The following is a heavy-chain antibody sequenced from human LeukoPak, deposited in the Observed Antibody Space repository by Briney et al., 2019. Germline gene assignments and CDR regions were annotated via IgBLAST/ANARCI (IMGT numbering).Heavy chain of an antibody. CDR2: ICYSGGT. Sequence: ASETLSLTCAASGGSISNYYWSWIRQPPGKGLEWIGDICYSGGTNYTPSLKSGLTISVDASTNNFSLMLTTGPAADRAAYYYAAAGSNGGNPFEYWGQGTLVTVSS. CDR3: AAAGSNGGNPFEY. CDR1: GGSISNYY. J-gene: IGHJ4*02. V-gene: IGHV4-59*01. D-gene: IGHD2-8*01.